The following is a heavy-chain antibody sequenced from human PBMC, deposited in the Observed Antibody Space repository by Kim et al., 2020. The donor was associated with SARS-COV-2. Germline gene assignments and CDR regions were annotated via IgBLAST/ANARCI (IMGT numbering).Heavy chain of an antibody. CDR2: ISAYNGNT. V-gene: IGHV1-18*01. J-gene: IGHJ6*03. D-gene: IGHD6-19*01. CDR1: GYTFTSYG. Sequence: ASVKVSCKASGYTFTSYGISWVRQAPGQGLEWMGWISAYNGNTNYAQKLQGRVTMTTDTSTSTAYMELRSLRSDDTAVYYCARTTGYSSGWYNYYYYYMDVWGKGTTVTVPS. CDR3: ARTTGYSSGWYNYYYYYMDV.